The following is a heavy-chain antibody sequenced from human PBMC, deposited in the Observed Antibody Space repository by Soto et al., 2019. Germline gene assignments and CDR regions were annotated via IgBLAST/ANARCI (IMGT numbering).Heavy chain of an antibody. CDR2: IDYIGNA. Sequence: SETLSLTCIVSGDSINSSLYYWGWIRQPPGKGLDWIGSIDYIGNAYYNPSLKSRVTISVDTSRSQFSLKLSSVTAADTAVYYSASAGGLGAGAADYWGQGTLVTVSS. CDR3: ASAGGLGAGAADY. CDR1: GDSINSSLYY. J-gene: IGHJ4*02. D-gene: IGHD6-13*01. V-gene: IGHV4-39*07.